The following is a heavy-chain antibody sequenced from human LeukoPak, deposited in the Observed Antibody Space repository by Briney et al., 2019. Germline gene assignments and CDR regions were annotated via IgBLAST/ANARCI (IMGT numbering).Heavy chain of an antibody. J-gene: IGHJ3*02. Sequence: SETLSLTCTVSGGSISSCYWSWIRQPPGKGLEWIGYIYYSGSTNYNPSLKSRVTISVDTSKNQFSLKLSSVTAADTAVYYCARPLWGSYNNAFDIWGQGTMVTVSS. D-gene: IGHD1-26*01. CDR2: IYYSGST. CDR3: ARPLWGSYNNAFDI. V-gene: IGHV4-59*01. CDR1: GGSISSCY.